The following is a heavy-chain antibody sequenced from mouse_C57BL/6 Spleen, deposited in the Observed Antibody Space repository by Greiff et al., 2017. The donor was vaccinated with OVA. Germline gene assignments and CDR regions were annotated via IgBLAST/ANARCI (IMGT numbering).Heavy chain of an antibody. CDR2: ISDGGSYT. V-gene: IGHV5-4*01. Sequence: DVKLVESGGGLVKPGGSLKLSCAASGFTFSSYAMSWVRQTPEKRLEWVATISDGGSYTYYPDNVKGRFTISRDNAKNNLYLQMSHLKSEDTAMYYCARDEGKGWFAYWGQGTLVTVSA. J-gene: IGHJ3*01. CDR3: ARDEGKGWFAY. CDR1: GFTFSSYA.